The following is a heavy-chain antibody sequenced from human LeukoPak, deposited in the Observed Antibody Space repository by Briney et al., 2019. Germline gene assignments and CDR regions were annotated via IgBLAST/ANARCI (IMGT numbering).Heavy chain of an antibody. CDR1: GGSISSYDYY. D-gene: IGHD6-25*01. CDR2: IYYSGST. J-gene: IGHJ6*04. CDR3: ARDRLEGYYYGMDV. Sequence: SETLSLTCTVSGGSISSYDYYWSWIRQPPGKGLEWIGYIYYSGSTYYNPSLKSRVTIPVNRSKNQFSLKLSSVAAADTAEYYCARDRLEGYYYGMDVWGKGTTVTVSS. V-gene: IGHV4-30-4*01.